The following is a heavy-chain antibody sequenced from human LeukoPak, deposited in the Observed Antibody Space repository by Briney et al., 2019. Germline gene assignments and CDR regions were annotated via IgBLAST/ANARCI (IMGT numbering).Heavy chain of an antibody. J-gene: IGHJ4*02. D-gene: IGHD3/OR15-3a*01. CDR2: ISGSSSYI. CDR3: ARGGTGADFDY. Sequence: GGSLRLSCAASGFTFSSYSMNWVRQAPGKGLEWVPSISGSSSYIYYPDSVKGRFTISRDNAKNSLYLQMNSLRAEDTAVYFCARGGTGADFDYWGQETLVTVSS. V-gene: IGHV3-21*01. CDR1: GFTFSSYS.